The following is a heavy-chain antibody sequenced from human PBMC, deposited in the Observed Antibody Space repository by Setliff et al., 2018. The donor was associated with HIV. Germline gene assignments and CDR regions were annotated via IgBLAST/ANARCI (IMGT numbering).Heavy chain of an antibody. CDR3: ARGEDYGSGTVYMDV. Sequence: PSETLSLTCTVSGASIRSSDYYWTWVRQHPGKGLEWIGYIYYSGSTYYNPSLKSRVTISLDMSENQFSLKLSSVTAADTAVYYCARGEDYGSGTVYMDVWGKGTTVTVSS. J-gene: IGHJ6*03. CDR2: IYYSGST. CDR1: GASIRSSDYY. D-gene: IGHD3-10*01. V-gene: IGHV4-31*03.